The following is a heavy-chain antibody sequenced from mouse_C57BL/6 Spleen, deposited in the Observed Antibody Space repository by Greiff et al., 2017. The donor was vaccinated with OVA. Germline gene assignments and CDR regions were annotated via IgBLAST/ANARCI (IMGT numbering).Heavy chain of an antibody. CDR2: ISSGSSTI. CDR1: GFTFSDYG. J-gene: IGHJ1*03. Sequence: EVQLVESGGGLVKPGGSLKLSCAASGFTFSDYGMHWVRQAPEKGLEWVAYISSGSSTIYYADTVKGRFTISRDNAKNTLFLQMTSLRSEDTAMYYCATTTVVARQYFDVWGTGTTVTVSS. D-gene: IGHD1-1*01. V-gene: IGHV5-17*01. CDR3: ATTTVVARQYFDV.